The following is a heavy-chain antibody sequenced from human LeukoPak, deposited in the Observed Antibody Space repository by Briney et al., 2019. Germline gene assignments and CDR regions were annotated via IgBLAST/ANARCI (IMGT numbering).Heavy chain of an antibody. CDR1: GYTFTSYA. J-gene: IGHJ1*01. CDR3: ARPSYDSSDYEYFQH. Sequence: ASVKVSCKASGYTFTSYAMNWVRQAPGQGLEWMGWINTKNGNPTYAQGFTGRFVFSLGTSVSTAYLQISSLKAEDSAVYYCARPSYDSSDYEYFQHWGQGTLVTVSS. CDR2: INTKNGNP. D-gene: IGHD3-22*01. V-gene: IGHV7-4-1*02.